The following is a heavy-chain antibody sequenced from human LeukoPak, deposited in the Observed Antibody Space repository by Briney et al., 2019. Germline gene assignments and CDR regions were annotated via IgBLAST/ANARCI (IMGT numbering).Heavy chain of an antibody. CDR1: GYTFTGYY. V-gene: IGHV1-2*02. Sequence: ASVKVSCKASGYTFTGYYMHWVRQAPGQGLEWMGWINPNSGGTNYAQKFQGRVTMTRDTSISTAYMELSRLRSDDTAVYYCARDAGSSWPTYYYYYYMDVWGKGATVTVSS. CDR3: ARDAGSSWPTYYYYYYMDV. D-gene: IGHD6-13*01. CDR2: INPNSGGT. J-gene: IGHJ6*03.